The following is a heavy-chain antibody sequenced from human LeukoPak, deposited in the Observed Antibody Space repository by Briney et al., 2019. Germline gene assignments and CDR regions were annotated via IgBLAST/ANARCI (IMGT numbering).Heavy chain of an antibody. CDR2: IYYSGST. J-gene: IGHJ6*04. V-gene: IGHV4-61*01. CDR1: GGSVSSGSYY. Sequence: SETLSLTCTVSGGSVSSGSYYWSWIRQPPGKGLEWIGYIYYSGSTNYNPSLKSRVTISVDTSKNQFSLKLSSVTAADTAVYHCARDTETAAEGYYYYGMDVWGKGTTVTVSS. D-gene: IGHD4-11*01. CDR3: ARDTETAAEGYYYYGMDV.